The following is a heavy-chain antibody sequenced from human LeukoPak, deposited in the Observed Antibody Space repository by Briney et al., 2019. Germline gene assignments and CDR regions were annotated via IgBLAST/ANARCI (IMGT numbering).Heavy chain of an antibody. D-gene: IGHD4-17*01. CDR1: GFTFSNYD. CDR2: IDTAGDA. V-gene: IGHV3-13*01. Sequence: GGSLRLSCAASGFTFSNYDMHWVRQATGEGLEWVSAIDTAGDAYYPGSVRGRFTISRENAENSLYLQMNSLRAGDTGVYYCARTTVTSGPYWYFDLWGRGTLVTVS. CDR3: ARTTVTSGPYWYFDL. J-gene: IGHJ2*01.